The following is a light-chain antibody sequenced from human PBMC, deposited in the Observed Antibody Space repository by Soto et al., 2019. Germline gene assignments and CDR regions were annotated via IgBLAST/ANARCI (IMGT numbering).Light chain of an antibody. V-gene: IGLV1-47*01. CDR2: RSN. CDR1: SSNIGSNY. J-gene: IGLJ1*01. Sequence: QSVLTQPPSASGTPGQRVTISCSGSSSNIGSNYVYWYQQLPRTAPKLLIYRSNQRPSGVPDRFSGSKSGTSASLAISGLRSEDEADYYCAAWDDSLSGDYVFGTGTKVTVL. CDR3: AAWDDSLSGDYV.